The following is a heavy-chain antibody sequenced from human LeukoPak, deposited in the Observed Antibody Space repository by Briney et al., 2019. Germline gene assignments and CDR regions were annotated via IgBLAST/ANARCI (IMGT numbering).Heavy chain of an antibody. CDR3: ARYSGYDSTFDY. CDR2: IYSGGST. Sequence: PGGSLSLSCAASGFTVSSNYMSWVRQAPGKGLECVSVIYSGGSTYYADPVKGRFTISRDNSKNTLYLQMNSLRADDTAVYYCARYSGYDSTFDYWGQGTLVTVSS. V-gene: IGHV3-53*01. D-gene: IGHD5-12*01. J-gene: IGHJ4*02. CDR1: GFTVSSNY.